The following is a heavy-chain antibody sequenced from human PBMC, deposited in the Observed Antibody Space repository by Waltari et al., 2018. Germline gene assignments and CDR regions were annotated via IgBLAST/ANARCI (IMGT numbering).Heavy chain of an antibody. CDR1: GFTFSSYE. J-gene: IGHJ4*02. D-gene: IGHD4-17*01. CDR3: ANGEDDYGDYEGDY. V-gene: IGHV3-48*03. CDR2: ISSSGSTI. Sequence: EVQLVEFGGGLVQPGGSLRLSCAASGFTFSSYEMNWVRQAPGKGLEWVSYISSSGSTIYYADSVKGRFTISRDNSKNTLYLQMNSLRAEDTAVYYCANGEDDYGDYEGDYWGQGTLVTVSS.